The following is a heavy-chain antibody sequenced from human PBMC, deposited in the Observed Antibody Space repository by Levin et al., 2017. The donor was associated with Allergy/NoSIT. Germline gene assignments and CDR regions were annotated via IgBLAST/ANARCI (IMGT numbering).Heavy chain of an antibody. D-gene: IGHD3-22*01. CDR1: GYTFTGYY. CDR2: INPNSGGT. CDR3: AREAYYDSSGYLVDDAFDI. Sequence: AASVKVSCKASGYTFTGYYMHWVRQAPGQGLEWMGRINPNSGGTNYAQKFQGRVTMTRDTSISTAYMELSRLRSDDTAVYYCAREAYYDSSGYLVDDAFDIWGQGTMVTVSS. V-gene: IGHV1-2*06. J-gene: IGHJ3*02.